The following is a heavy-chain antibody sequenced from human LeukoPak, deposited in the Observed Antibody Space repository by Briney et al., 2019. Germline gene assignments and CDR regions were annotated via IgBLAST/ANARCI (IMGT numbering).Heavy chain of an antibody. J-gene: IGHJ4*02. CDR1: GFTFSSYG. V-gene: IGHV3-23*01. D-gene: IGHD3-10*01. CDR2: ISGSGGST. Sequence: GGSLRLSCAASGFTFSSYGMSWVRQAPGKGLEWVSAISGSGGSTYYADSVKGRFTISRDNSKNTLYLQMNSLRAEDTAVYYCAKVLSTRGVGGLDYWGQGTLVTVSS. CDR3: AKVLSTRGVGGLDY.